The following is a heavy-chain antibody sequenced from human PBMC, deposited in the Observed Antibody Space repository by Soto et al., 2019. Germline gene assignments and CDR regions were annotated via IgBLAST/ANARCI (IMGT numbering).Heavy chain of an antibody. CDR2: IYWDDDK. D-gene: IGHD2-15*01. V-gene: IGHV2-5*02. CDR1: GFSLNTNRVG. CDR3: AHRGVVEYEAGFGS. J-gene: IGHJ4*02. Sequence: SGPTLVNPTQTLTLTCTFSGFSLNTNRVGVGWIRQPPGKALQWLAMIYWDDDKRYTPSLKSRLTVTKDSSKNQVVLTMTNMDPVDTATHYCAHRGVVEYEAGFGSWGQGIVVTVSS.